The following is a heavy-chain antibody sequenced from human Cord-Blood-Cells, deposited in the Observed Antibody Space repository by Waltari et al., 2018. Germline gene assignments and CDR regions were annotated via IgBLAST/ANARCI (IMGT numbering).Heavy chain of an antibody. Sequence: EVQLVESGGGLVQPGGSLKLSCAASGFTFSGSAMHWVRQASGKGLGWVGRIRSKANSYATAYAASVKGRFTISRDDSKNTAYLQMNSLKTEDTAVYYCTYGPNGPGDYWGQGTLVTVSS. CDR1: GFTFSGSA. V-gene: IGHV3-73*02. CDR3: TYGPNGPGDY. D-gene: IGHD3-10*01. CDR2: IRSKANSYAT. J-gene: IGHJ4*02.